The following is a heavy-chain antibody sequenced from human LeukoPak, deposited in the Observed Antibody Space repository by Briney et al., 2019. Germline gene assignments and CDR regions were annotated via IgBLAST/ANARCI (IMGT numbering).Heavy chain of an antibody. CDR1: GGSFSGNY. CDR2: INHSGST. D-gene: IGHD3-10*01. V-gene: IGHV4-34*01. CDR3: ARVGILWFGEPRRLNWFDP. Sequence: PSETLSLTCAVYGGSFSGNYWSWIRQPPGKGLEWIGAINHSGSTNYNPSLKSGATISVDTSKNQFSLKLRSVTAADTAVYYCARVGILWFGEPRRLNWFDPWGQGTLVTVSS. J-gene: IGHJ5*02.